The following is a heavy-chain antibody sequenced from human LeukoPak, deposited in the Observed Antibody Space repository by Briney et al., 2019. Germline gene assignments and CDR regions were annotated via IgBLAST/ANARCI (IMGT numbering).Heavy chain of an antibody. CDR1: GGSISSAAYY. D-gene: IGHD3-22*01. CDR2: IYYSGAT. CDR3: ARAGDSGYWFDY. J-gene: IGHJ4*02. V-gene: IGHV4-31*11. Sequence: PSETLSLTCAVSGGSISSAAYYWSWLRQHPGKGLEWIGYIYYSGATYYNPSLKSRLTTSVDTSKNQFSLKLNSVTAADTAVYYCARAGDSGYWFDYWGQGTVVTVSS.